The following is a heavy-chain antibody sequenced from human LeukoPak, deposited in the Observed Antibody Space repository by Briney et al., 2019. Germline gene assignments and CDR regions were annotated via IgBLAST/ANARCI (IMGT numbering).Heavy chain of an antibody. CDR3: AKGVVVVPAALYYRDV. D-gene: IGHD2-2*01. V-gene: IGHV3-23*01. Sequence: PGGSLRLSCAASGFTFSSYAMSWVRQAPGKGLEWVSAISGSGGSTYYADSVKGRFTISRDNSKNTLYLQMNSLRAEDTAVYYCAKGVVVVPAALYYRDVWGKGTRVTVSS. CDR2: ISGSGGST. J-gene: IGHJ6*03. CDR1: GFTFSSYA.